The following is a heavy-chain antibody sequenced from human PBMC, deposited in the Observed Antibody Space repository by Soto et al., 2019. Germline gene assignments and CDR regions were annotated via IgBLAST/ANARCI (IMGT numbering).Heavy chain of an antibody. Sequence: SETLSLTCTVSGGSISSSDYYWSWIRQPPGKGLEWIGYIYSSGNTYYNPSLKSRLTISVDTSKNQFSLKLNSMTAADTALYYCARGLSAATVVTCYFDYWGQGTLVTVSS. J-gene: IGHJ4*02. CDR1: GGSISSSDYY. CDR3: ARGLSAATVVTCYFDY. CDR2: IYSSGNT. V-gene: IGHV4-31*03. D-gene: IGHD4-17*01.